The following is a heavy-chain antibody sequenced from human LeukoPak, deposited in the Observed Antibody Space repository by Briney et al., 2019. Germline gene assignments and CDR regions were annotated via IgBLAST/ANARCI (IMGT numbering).Heavy chain of an antibody. CDR3: ARASLTVTPLFDY. D-gene: IGHD4-17*01. V-gene: IGHV3-53*05. Sequence: GGSLRLSCAAYGFIFSANYMSWVRQAPGKGLEWVSVIYSGGGTYYADSVKGRFTTSRDNSKNTLYLQMNSLRSEDTAVYYCARASLTVTPLFDYWGQGTLVTVSS. J-gene: IGHJ4*02. CDR1: GFIFSANY. CDR2: IYSGGGT.